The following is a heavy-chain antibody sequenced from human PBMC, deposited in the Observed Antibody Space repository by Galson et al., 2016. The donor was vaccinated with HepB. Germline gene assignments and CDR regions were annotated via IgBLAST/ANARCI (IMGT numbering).Heavy chain of an antibody. D-gene: IGHD3-10*01. Sequence: SVKVSCKASGYTFIDSYIFWVRLAPGQGLEWVGKITPIDGSTSYSQKFQGRVAMTRDTSTSTVYMELSSLRSEDTAVYYCARHTGFGRRFDYWGQGTLVTVSS. J-gene: IGHJ4*02. V-gene: IGHV1-46*01. CDR2: ITPIDGST. CDR3: ARHTGFGRRFDY. CDR1: GYTFIDSY.